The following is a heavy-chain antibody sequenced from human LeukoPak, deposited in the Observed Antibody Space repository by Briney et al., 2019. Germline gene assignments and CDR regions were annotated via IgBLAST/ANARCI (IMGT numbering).Heavy chain of an antibody. D-gene: IGHD5-24*01. V-gene: IGHV3-66*01. Sequence: GGSLRLSCAASGFSVGSNHMSWVRQAPGKGLEWVSVIYSGGGTYYADSVKGTFTISRDKSKNMVFLQMNSLRAEDTAVYYCASLSWLAYYFDYWGQGTLVTVSS. J-gene: IGHJ4*02. CDR1: GFSVGSNH. CDR2: IYSGGGT. CDR3: ASLSWLAYYFDY.